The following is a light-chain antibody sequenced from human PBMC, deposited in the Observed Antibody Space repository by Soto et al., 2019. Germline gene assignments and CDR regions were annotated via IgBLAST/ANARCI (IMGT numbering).Light chain of an antibody. CDR3: QSYDSRLSVI. CDR1: SSNIGAGYD. CDR2: ENT. J-gene: IGLJ2*01. Sequence: QSVLTQPPSVSGAPGQRVTISCSGSSSNIGAGYDVHWYQQLPGTTPKLLIFENTNRPSGVPDRFSGSKSGTSASLAITGLQAGDEADYYCQSYDSRLSVIFGGGTKLTVI. V-gene: IGLV1-40*01.